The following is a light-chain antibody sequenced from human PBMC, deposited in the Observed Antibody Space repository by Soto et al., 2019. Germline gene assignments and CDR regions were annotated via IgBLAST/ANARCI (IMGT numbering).Light chain of an antibody. V-gene: IGKV1-8*01. CDR3: QQYYSYPWT. Sequence: AIRMTQSPYSLSAATADIVTMTCRASQGISCYLACYQQKPGKAPKLLIYAASTLQSGVPSRFIGSGSGPDFTLTISCLQSDDFATDYCQQYYSYPWTFGKRTKVQIK. J-gene: IGKJ1*01. CDR2: AAS. CDR1: QGISCY.